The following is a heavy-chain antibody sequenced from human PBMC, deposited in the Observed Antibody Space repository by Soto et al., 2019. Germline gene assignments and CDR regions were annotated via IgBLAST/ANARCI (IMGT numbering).Heavy chain of an antibody. CDR1: GGTFSSYA. J-gene: IGHJ3*02. CDR3: ARVSAPRAFDI. Sequence: ASVKVSCKASGGTFSSYAISWVRQAPGQGLEWMGGIIPIFGTANYAQKFQGRVTMTRNTSISTAYMELSSLRSEDTAVYYCARVSAPRAFDIWGQGTMVTVSS. CDR2: IIPIFGTA. V-gene: IGHV1-69*05.